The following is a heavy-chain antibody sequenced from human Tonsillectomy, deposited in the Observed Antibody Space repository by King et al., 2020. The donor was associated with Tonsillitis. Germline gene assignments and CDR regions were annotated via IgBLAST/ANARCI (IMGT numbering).Heavy chain of an antibody. CDR1: GGSVSSGSYY. CDR3: AREGVTRSFDS. Sequence: QLQESGPGLVKPSETLSLTCTVSGGSVSSGSYYWSWIRQPPGKGLEWIGYIYYSGSTNYNPSLKSRVTISVDTSKNQFSLKLSSVTAADTAVYYCAREGVTRSFDSWGQGTLVTVSS. D-gene: IGHD4-23*01. V-gene: IGHV4-61*01. CDR2: IYYSGST. J-gene: IGHJ4*02.